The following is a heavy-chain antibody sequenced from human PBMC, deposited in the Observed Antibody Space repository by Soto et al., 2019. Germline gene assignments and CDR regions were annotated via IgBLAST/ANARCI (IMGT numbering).Heavy chain of an antibody. CDR2: ISYDGSNK. V-gene: IGHV3-30-3*01. J-gene: IGHJ4*02. CDR3: ARVLRFLEWLSHFDY. D-gene: IGHD3-3*01. CDR1: GFTFSSYA. Sequence: ALRLSCAASGFTFSSYAMHWVRQAPGKGLEWVAVISYDGSNKYYADSVKGRFTISRDNSKNTLYLQTNSLRAEDTAVYYCARVLRFLEWLSHFDYWGQGTLVTVSS.